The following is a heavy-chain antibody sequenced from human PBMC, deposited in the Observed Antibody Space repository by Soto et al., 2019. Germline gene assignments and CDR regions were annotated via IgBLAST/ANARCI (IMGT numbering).Heavy chain of an antibody. CDR1: GGSISSSSYY. CDR3: ARLFTDYYYYYGMDV. J-gene: IGHJ6*02. Sequence: SETLSLTCTVSGGSISSSSYYWGWIRQPPGKGLEWIGSIYYSGSTYYNPSLKSRVTISVDTSKNQFSLKLSSVTAADTAVYYCARLFTDYYYYYGMDVWGQGTTVT. V-gene: IGHV4-39*01. CDR2: IYYSGST. D-gene: IGHD3-9*01.